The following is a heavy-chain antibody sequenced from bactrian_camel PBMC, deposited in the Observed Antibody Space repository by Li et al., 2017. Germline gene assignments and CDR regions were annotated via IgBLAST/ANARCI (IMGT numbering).Heavy chain of an antibody. J-gene: IGHJ4*01. D-gene: IGHD7*01. V-gene: IGHV3S55*01. CDR3: AARRAQSVDGTWYLDHLVFED. Sequence: HVQLVESGGGSVQAGGSLRLSCAIAGLPSSYYTMAWFRQAPGREREGVAAVDSDGLTRYAESAKGRFTISKDNAENTLFLHMSSLKPEDTGMYYCAARRAQSVDGTWYLDHLVFEDWGRGTQVTGS. CDR2: VDSDGLT. CDR1: GLPSSYYT.